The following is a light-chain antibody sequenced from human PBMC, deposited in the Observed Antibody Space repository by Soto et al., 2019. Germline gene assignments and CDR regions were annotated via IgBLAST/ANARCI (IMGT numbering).Light chain of an antibody. CDR2: GNT. Sequence: QSVLTQPPSVSGAPGQRVIISCTGSTSNIGAGYNVYWYQQLPGTAPKLLIYGNTNRPSGVPDRFSGSKSGTSASLAITGLQAEDEADYYCQSYDNSLSGSGVFGTGTKVTVL. CDR1: TSNIGAGYN. CDR3: QSYDNSLSGSGV. V-gene: IGLV1-40*01. J-gene: IGLJ1*01.